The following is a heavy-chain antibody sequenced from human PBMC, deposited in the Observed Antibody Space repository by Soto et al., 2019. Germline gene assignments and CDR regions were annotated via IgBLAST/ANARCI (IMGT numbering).Heavy chain of an antibody. CDR3: ARFFGSGFDY. D-gene: IGHD6-19*01. CDR2: ISSSSSYI. CDR1: GFTFSSYA. Sequence: GGSLRLSCAASGFTFSSYAMSWVRQAPGKGLEWVSSISSSSSYIYYTDSVKGRFTISRDNAKTSLYLQMDSLRNEDTAVYYCARFFGSGFDYWGQGTLVTVSS. V-gene: IGHV3-21*01. J-gene: IGHJ4*02.